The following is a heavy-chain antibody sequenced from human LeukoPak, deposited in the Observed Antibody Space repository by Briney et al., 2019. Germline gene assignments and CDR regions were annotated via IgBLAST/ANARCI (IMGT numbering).Heavy chain of an antibody. V-gene: IGHV3-21*01. CDR2: ISSSSSYI. J-gene: IGHJ4*02. CDR3: ARAAPNYGGNSWFDY. Sequence: PGGSLRLSCAASGFTFSSYSMNWVRQAPGKGLEWVSSISSSSSYIYYADSVKGRFTTSRDNAKNSLYLQMNSLRAEDTAVYYCARAAPNYGGNSWFDYWGQGTLVTVSS. CDR1: GFTFSSYS. D-gene: IGHD4-23*01.